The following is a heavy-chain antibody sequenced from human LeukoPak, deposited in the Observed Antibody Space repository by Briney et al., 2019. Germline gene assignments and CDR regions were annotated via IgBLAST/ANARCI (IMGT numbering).Heavy chain of an antibody. Sequence: SETLSLTCTVSGYSISSGYYWSWIRQPPGKGLEWIGYIYYSGSTNYNPSLKSRVTISVDTSKNQFSLKLSSVTAADTAVYYCARYSSGWYHSGFFDYWGQGTLVTVSS. CDR2: IYYSGST. D-gene: IGHD6-19*01. CDR1: GYSISSGYY. J-gene: IGHJ4*02. CDR3: ARYSSGWYHSGFFDY. V-gene: IGHV4-61*01.